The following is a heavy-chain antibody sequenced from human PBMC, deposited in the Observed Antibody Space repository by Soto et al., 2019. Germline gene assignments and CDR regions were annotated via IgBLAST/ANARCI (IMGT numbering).Heavy chain of an antibody. Sequence: PSETLSLTCTVSGGSISSGGYYWSWIRQHPGKGLEWIGHIYYGGSTYYNPSLKSRVTISVDTSKNQFTLKLSSVTAADTAVYYCARELVTPDAFDIWGQGTMVTVSS. CDR2: IYYGGST. J-gene: IGHJ3*02. V-gene: IGHV4-31*03. CDR1: GGSISSGGYY. CDR3: ARELVTPDAFDI. D-gene: IGHD2-15*01.